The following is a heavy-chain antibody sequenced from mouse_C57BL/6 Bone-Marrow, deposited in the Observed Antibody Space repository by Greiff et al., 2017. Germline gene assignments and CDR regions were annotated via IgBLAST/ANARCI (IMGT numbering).Heavy chain of an antibody. CDR1: GYSITSGYY. Sequence: EVQLQESGPGLVKPSQSLSLTCSVTGYSITSGYYWNWIRQFPGNKLEWMGYISYDGSNNYNPSLKNRISITRDTSKNQFFLKLNSVTTEDTATYYCARDYDYTPWFAYWGQGTLVTVSA. V-gene: IGHV3-6*01. J-gene: IGHJ3*01. D-gene: IGHD2-4*01. CDR3: ARDYDYTPWFAY. CDR2: ISYDGSN.